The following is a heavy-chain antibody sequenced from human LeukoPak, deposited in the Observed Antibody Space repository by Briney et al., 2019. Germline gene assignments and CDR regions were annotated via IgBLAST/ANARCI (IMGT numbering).Heavy chain of an antibody. J-gene: IGHJ4*02. Sequence: QPGGSLRLSCVASGFTVSSNCMSWVRQAPGKGLEWVSIIYNDGSTFYADSVKGRFTISRDNSKNTLYLQMDSLSAEDTAVYYCARYYRNGAIDYWGQGTLVTVSS. CDR2: IYNDGST. V-gene: IGHV3-53*01. D-gene: IGHD1-1*01. CDR3: ARYYRNGAIDY. CDR1: GFTVSSNC.